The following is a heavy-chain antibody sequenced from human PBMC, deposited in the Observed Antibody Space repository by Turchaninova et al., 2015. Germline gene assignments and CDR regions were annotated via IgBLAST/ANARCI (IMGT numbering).Heavy chain of an antibody. CDR1: GCTFSSYG. V-gene: IGHV3-33*01. Sequence: QVHLVESGGGVVQPGRSLRLSCAASGCTFSSYGMHWVRQAPGKGLEWVASIWYNGSKKYYADSAKGRFTISRDNSKNTLNLQRNSLRAEDTAVYYCARDGGRIDYGGGGLDYWGQGTLVTVSS. CDR2: IWYNGSKK. CDR3: ARDGGRIDYGGGGLDY. D-gene: IGHD4-23*01. J-gene: IGHJ4*02.